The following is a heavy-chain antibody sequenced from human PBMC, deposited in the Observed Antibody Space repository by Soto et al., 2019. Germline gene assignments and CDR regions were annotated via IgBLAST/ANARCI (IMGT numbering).Heavy chain of an antibody. CDR2: ITGGGST. J-gene: IGHJ4*02. CDR3: AKDAVYNDGLWLVSD. CDR1: GFSFNYA. Sequence: DVQLLESGGGLVQPGGSLSLSCVVSGFSFNYAIIWVRQAPGKGQEWVSGITGGGSTEYAASVKGRFTISRDNSKNTVHLQMNSLRAEDTAMYYCAKDAVYNDGLWLVSDWGQGTLVTVS. V-gene: IGHV3-23*01. D-gene: IGHD2-21*01.